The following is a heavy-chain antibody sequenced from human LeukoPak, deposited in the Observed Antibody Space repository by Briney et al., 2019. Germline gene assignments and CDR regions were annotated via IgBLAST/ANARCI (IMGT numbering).Heavy chain of an antibody. CDR3: ARGLPPQQLHYYYYYMDV. CDR2: IIPIFGTA. V-gene: IGHV1-69*01. D-gene: IGHD6-13*01. J-gene: IGHJ6*03. Sequence: SVKVSCKASGGTFSSYAISWVRQAPGQGLEWMEGIIPIFGTANYAQKFQGRVTITADESTSTAYMELSSLRSEDTAVYYCARGLPPQQLHYYYYYMDVWGKGTTVTVSS. CDR1: GGTFSSYA.